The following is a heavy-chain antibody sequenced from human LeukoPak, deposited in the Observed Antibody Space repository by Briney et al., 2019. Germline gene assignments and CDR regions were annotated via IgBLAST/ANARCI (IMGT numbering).Heavy chain of an antibody. CDR1: GYTFTGYY. Sequence: ASVKVSCKASGYTFTGYYMHWVRQAPGQGLEWMGGIIPIFGTANYAQKFQGRVTITADESTSTAYMELSSLRSEDTAVYYCARAREEVIVLGNYYGMDVWGQGTTVTVSS. CDR3: ARAREEVIVLGNYYGMDV. CDR2: IIPIFGTA. J-gene: IGHJ6*02. D-gene: IGHD3-16*02. V-gene: IGHV1-69*13.